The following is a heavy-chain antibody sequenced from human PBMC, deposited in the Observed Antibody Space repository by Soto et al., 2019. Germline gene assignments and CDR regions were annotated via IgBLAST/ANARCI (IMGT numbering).Heavy chain of an antibody. Sequence: ASVKVSCKVSGYTLTELSMHWVRQAPGKGLEWMGGFDPEDGETIYAQKFQGRVTMTEDTSTDTAYMDLSSLRSEDTAVYYCATGPGIAAAGTLYYYYMDVWGKGTTVTVSS. CDR1: GYTLTELS. CDR3: ATGPGIAAAGTLYYYYMDV. V-gene: IGHV1-24*01. CDR2: FDPEDGET. D-gene: IGHD6-13*01. J-gene: IGHJ6*03.